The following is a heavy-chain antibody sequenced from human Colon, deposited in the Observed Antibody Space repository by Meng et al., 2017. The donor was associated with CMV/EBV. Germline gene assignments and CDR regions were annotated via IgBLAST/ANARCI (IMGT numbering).Heavy chain of an antibody. CDR1: FTFSDYI. CDR2: SSIGNTFI. D-gene: IGHD3-3*01. V-gene: IGHV3-11*01. CDR3: ASGECRLERSPDGFDI. Sequence: FTFSDYIVTWIQQDRGRRLESIAYSSIGNTFIYYADTVKRRFTISRDNAKKDLFLKMISLEVENTAMDYCASGECRLERSPDGFDIWGQGTMVTVSS. J-gene: IGHJ3*02.